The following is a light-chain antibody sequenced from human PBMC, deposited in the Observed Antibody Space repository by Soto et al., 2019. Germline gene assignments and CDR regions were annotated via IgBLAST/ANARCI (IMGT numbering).Light chain of an antibody. J-gene: IGKJ5*01. Sequence: DIQMSQSPSTLSASVGDRVTITCRASQSISSWLAWYQQKPGKAPKLLIYDASGLESGVPSRFSGSGSVTEFTLTISSLQPDDFATYYCQQYNTYSTFGQGTRLEI. CDR1: QSISSW. CDR3: QQYNTYST. CDR2: DAS. V-gene: IGKV1-5*01.